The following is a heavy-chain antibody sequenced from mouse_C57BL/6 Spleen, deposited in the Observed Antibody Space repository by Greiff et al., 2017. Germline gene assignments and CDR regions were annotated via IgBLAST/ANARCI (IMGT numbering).Heavy chain of an antibody. CDR3: TRPNWDWFAY. CDR1: GYTFTDYE. CDR2: IDPETGGT. V-gene: IGHV1-15*01. J-gene: IGHJ3*01. Sequence: QVQLQQSGAELVRPGASVTLSCKASGYTFTDYEMHWVKQTPVHGLEWIGAIDPETGGTAYNQKFKGKAILTADKSSSTAYMELRSLTSEGSAVYYCTRPNWDWFAYWGQGTLVTVSA. D-gene: IGHD4-1*02.